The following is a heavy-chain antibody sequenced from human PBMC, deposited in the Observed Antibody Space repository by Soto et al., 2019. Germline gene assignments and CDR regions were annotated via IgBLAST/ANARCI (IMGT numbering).Heavy chain of an antibody. Sequence: PGGSLRLSCAASGFTFSDYSMSWVRQTPERGLEWVSTLTRGGTSYYADSVQGRFTVSRDNSKNTVSLQMHSLRAEDTALYYCTKRATTVPTPGNYFDSWGQGTLVTGLL. V-gene: IGHV3-23*01. CDR1: GFTFSDYS. D-gene: IGHD1-1*01. CDR3: TKRATTVPTPGNYFDS. J-gene: IGHJ4*02. CDR2: LTRGGTS.